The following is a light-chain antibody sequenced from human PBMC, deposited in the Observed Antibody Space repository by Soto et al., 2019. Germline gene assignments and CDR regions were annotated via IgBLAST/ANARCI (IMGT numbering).Light chain of an antibody. CDR3: QQYNNWPLT. J-gene: IGKJ4*01. V-gene: IGKV3-15*01. Sequence: EIVMTQSPATLSMSPGERATLSCRASQSVYSNLAWYQQKPGQTPRLLIYGSSTRATGIPARFSGGGSGTEFTLTISSLQSEDFAVYYCQQYNNWPLTFGGGTKVEIK. CDR2: GSS. CDR1: QSVYSN.